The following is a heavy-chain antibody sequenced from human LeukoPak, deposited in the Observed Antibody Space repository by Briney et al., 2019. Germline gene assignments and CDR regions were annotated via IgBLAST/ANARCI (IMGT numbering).Heavy chain of an antibody. CDR3: ARDSGYYYDSSGYYYADYFDY. CDR1: GYTFTGYY. V-gene: IGHV1-2*02. J-gene: IGHJ4*02. D-gene: IGHD3-22*01. Sequence: VSXKXXGYTFTGYYMHWVRQAPGQGLEWMGWINPNSGGTNYAQKLQGRVTMTTDTSTSTAYMELRSLRSDDTAVYYCARDSGYYYDSSGYYYADYFDYWGQGTLVTVSS. CDR2: INPNSGGT.